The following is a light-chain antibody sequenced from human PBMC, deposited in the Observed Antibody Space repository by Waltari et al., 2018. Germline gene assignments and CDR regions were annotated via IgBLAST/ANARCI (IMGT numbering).Light chain of an antibody. J-gene: IGKJ3*01. CDR3: QQLNSYPIT. V-gene: IGKV1-9*01. Sequence: DIQLDQSPSFLSASVGDRVTITYWASQGISSYLAWYQQKPGKAPKLLIYAASTLQSGVPSRFSGSGSGTEFTLTISSLQPEDFATYYCQQLNSYPITFGPGTKVDIK. CDR1: QGISSY. CDR2: AAS.